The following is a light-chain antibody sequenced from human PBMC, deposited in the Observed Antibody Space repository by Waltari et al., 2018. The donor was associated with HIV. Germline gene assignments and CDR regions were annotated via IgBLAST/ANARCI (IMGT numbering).Light chain of an antibody. J-gene: IGLJ3*02. CDR1: SSDFGGYTY. V-gene: IGLV2-14*01. CDR3: SSYTSSSTLV. CDR2: DVS. Sequence: QSALTQPASVSGSPGQSITISCTGTSSDFGGYTYVSWYQQHPGKAPKLIIYDVSNRPSGVSNRFSGSKSGNTASLTISGLQAEDEADYYCSSYTSSSTLVFGGGTKLTVL.